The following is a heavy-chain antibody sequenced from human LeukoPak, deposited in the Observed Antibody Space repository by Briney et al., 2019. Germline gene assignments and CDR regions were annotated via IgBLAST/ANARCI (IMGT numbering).Heavy chain of an antibody. CDR3: ARDRNYGSGNLFDY. Sequence: SETLSLTCTVSSDSISSYYWSWIRQPAGKGLEWIGRIYTSGSTNYNPSLKSRVTMSVDTSKNQFSLKLSSVTAADTAVYYCARDRNYGSGNLFDYWGQGTLVTVYS. V-gene: IGHV4-4*07. CDR2: IYTSGST. CDR1: SDSISSYY. D-gene: IGHD3-10*01. J-gene: IGHJ4*02.